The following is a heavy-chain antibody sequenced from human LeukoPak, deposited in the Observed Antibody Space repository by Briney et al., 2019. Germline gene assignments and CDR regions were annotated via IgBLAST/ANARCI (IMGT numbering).Heavy chain of an antibody. CDR1: GFTFSSDA. V-gene: IGHV3-23*01. CDR3: AKDPAATTRYFDY. D-gene: IGHD2-15*01. J-gene: IGHJ4*02. CDR2: ISGSGGST. Sequence: GGSLRLSCIGTGFTFSSDAMGWVRQAPGKGLEWVSGISGSGGSTYYADSVKGRFTISRDNSKNTLYLQMNSLRAEDTAVYYCAKDPAATTRYFDYWGQGTLVTVSS.